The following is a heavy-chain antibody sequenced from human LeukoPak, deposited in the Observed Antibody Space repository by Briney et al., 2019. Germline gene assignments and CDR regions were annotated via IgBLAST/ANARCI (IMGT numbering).Heavy chain of an antibody. CDR2: VIPIFGTT. D-gene: IGHD2-8*02. Sequence: ASVKVSCKASGGSLSNYVFSWVRQAPGQGLEWMGGVIPIFGTTNYSQQFQGRVTITADESTTTTYMELSSLRSNDTAVYFCARATGYCTDTNCLGWFDPWGQGTLVTVSS. CDR1: GGSLSNYV. CDR3: ARATGYCTDTNCLGWFDP. V-gene: IGHV1-69*13. J-gene: IGHJ5*02.